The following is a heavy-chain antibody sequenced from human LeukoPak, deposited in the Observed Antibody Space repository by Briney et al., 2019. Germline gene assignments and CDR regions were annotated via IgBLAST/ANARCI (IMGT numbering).Heavy chain of an antibody. J-gene: IGHJ6*03. D-gene: IGHD2-21*01. CDR1: GGSISSYY. Sequence: SETLSLTCTVSGGSISSYYWSWIRQPPAKGLEWIGYIYYSGSTNYNPSLKSRVTISVDTSKNQFSLKLSSVTAADTAVYYCARVLAYCGGDCPYYYYYYIHVWGKGTTLTVSS. CDR2: IYYSGST. V-gene: IGHV4-59*01. CDR3: ARVLAYCGGDCPYYYYYYIHV.